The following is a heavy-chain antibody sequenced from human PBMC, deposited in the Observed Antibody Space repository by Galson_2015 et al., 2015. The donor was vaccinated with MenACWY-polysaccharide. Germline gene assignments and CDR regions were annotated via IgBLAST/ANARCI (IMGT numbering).Heavy chain of an antibody. CDR1: GFTFSSYE. CDR2: ISSSGSTI. D-gene: IGHD3-16*02. CDR3: ARDPPYDYVWGSYRHGYFDL. J-gene: IGHJ2*01. Sequence: SLRLSCAASGFTFSSYEMNWVRQAPGKGLGWVSYISSSGSTIYYADSVKGRFTISRDNAKNSLYLQMNSLRAEDTAVYYCARDPPYDYVWGSYRHGYFDLWGRGTLVTVSS. V-gene: IGHV3-48*03.